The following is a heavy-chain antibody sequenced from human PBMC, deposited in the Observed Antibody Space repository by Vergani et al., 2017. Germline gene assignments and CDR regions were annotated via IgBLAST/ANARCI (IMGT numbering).Heavy chain of an antibody. CDR3: AKEKVLRSSWSAFDY. CDR2: IRYDGSNK. CDR1: GFTLSSYG. D-gene: IGHD6-13*01. V-gene: IGHV3-30*02. Sequence: QVQLVESGGGVVQPGGSLRLSCAASGFTLSSYGMHWVRQAPGKGLEWVAFIRYDGSNKYYADSVKGRFTISRDNSKNTLYLQMNRLRAEDTAVYCCAKEKVLRSSWSAFDYWGKGTLVTVSS. J-gene: IGHJ4*02.